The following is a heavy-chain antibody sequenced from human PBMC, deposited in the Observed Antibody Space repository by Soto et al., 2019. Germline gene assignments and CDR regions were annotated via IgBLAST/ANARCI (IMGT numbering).Heavy chain of an antibody. CDR2: IYRGGTT. Sequence: VGSLRLSCAASGFTVSAYYMIWVRQAPGKGLEWVSVIYRGGTTHYADSFQGRFTISRDSSKNTLYLHMNSLRAEDTAVYYCARLSAPTGSYYTVPFDYCGQRTLVTVSS. CDR3: ARLSAPTGSYYTVPFDY. CDR1: GFTVSAYY. V-gene: IGHV3-53*01. J-gene: IGHJ4*02. D-gene: IGHD3-10*01.